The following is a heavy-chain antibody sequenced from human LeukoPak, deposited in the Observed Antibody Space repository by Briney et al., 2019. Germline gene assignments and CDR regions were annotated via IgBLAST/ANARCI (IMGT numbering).Heavy chain of an antibody. CDR1: GFTFSSYG. D-gene: IGHD6-6*01. CDR3: ARVRTIAARPGGFDY. CDR2: IRYDGSNK. V-gene: IGHV3-30*02. J-gene: IGHJ4*02. Sequence: GGSLRLSCAASGFTFSSYGMHWVRQAPGKGLEWVAFIRYDGSNKYYADSVKGRFTISRDNSKNTLYLQMNSLRAEDTAVYYCARVRTIAARPGGFDYWGQGTLVTVSS.